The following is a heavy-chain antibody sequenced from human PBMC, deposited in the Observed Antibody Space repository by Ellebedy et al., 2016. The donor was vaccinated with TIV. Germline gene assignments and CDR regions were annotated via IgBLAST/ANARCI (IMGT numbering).Heavy chain of an antibody. CDR1: GFTVSNNY. V-gene: IGHV3-23*01. J-gene: IGHJ5*02. CDR3: AKVGRRYYESSGDP. CDR2: ISAGGGAT. Sequence: PGGSLRLSCAASGFTVSNNYMTWVRQAPGKGLEWVSTISAGGGATYYADSVKGRFNISRDNSENTLYLQMNSLRAEDTAVYYCAKVGRRYYESSGDPWGQGSLVTVSS. D-gene: IGHD3-22*01.